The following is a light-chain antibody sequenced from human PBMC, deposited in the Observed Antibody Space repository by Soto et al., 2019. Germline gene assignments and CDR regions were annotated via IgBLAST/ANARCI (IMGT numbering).Light chain of an antibody. CDR2: DAS. CDR3: QQYNNWPRT. V-gene: IGKV3-11*01. CDR1: QSVSSY. J-gene: IGKJ1*01. Sequence: EIVLTQSPATLSLSPGERATLSCRASQSVSSYLAWYQQKPGQAPRLLIYDASNRATGIPARFSGSGSGTEFTLTINNLQSEDFAVYYCQQYNNWPRTFGQGTKVDIK.